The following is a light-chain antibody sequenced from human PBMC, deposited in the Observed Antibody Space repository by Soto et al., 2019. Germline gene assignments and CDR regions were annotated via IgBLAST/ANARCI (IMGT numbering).Light chain of an antibody. V-gene: IGLV2-14*01. CDR1: SSDVGGYNY. CDR3: SSYTTSGTPV. Sequence: QSALTQPASVSGSPGQTITISCTGTSSDVGGYNYLSWYQQHPGKAPKVMIYEVSNRPSGVSNRFSGSKSGNTASLTISGLQAEDEADSFCSSYTTSGTPVFGGGTKVTVL. J-gene: IGLJ3*02. CDR2: EVS.